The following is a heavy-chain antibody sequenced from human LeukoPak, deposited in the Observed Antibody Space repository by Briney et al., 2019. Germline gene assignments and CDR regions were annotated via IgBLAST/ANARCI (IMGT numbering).Heavy chain of an antibody. CDR2: ISYDGSNK. Sequence: PGRSLRLSCAASGFTFSSYAMHWVRQAPGKGLEWVAVISYDGSNKYYADSVKGRFTISRDNSKNTLYLQMNSLRAEDTAVYYCARAMVVAPLNYNYGMDVWGQGTTVTVS. CDR3: ARAMVVAPLNYNYGMDV. J-gene: IGHJ6*02. D-gene: IGHD2-15*01. CDR1: GFTFSSYA. V-gene: IGHV3-30*04.